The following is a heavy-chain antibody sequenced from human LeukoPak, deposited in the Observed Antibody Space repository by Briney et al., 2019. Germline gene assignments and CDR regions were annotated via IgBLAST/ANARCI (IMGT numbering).Heavy chain of an antibody. D-gene: IGHD3-3*01. J-gene: IGHJ4*02. Sequence: SETLSLTCAVYGGSLSGYYWSWIRQPPGKGMEWIGEINHSGSTNYNPCLKRRVTISVDTSKNQFSLKLSSVTAADTAVYYCAREAVLRFLEWLPHTNRRYFDYWGQGTLVTVSS. CDR3: AREAVLRFLEWLPHTNRRYFDY. CDR2: INHSGST. V-gene: IGHV4-34*01. CDR1: GGSLSGYY.